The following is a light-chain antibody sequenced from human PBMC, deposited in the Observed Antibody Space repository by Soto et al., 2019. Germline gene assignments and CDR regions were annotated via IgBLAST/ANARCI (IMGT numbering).Light chain of an antibody. Sequence: QPVLTQSPSASASLGASVKLTCTLSSGHSSYAIAWHQQQPEKGPRYLMNVNSDGSHSKGDGIPDRFSGPSSGAERYLTISSLQSEDEADYYCQTWGTGIVVFGGGTKLTVL. V-gene: IGLV4-69*01. J-gene: IGLJ2*01. CDR3: QTWGTGIVV. CDR1: SGHSSYA. CDR2: VNSDGSH.